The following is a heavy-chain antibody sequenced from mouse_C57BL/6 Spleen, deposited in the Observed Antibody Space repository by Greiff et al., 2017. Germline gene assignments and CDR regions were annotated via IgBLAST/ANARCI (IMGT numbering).Heavy chain of an antibody. CDR3: ASPVQYSNYAMDY. D-gene: IGHD2-5*01. V-gene: IGHV2-2*01. CDR1: GFSLTSYG. J-gene: IGHJ4*01. Sequence: QVQLKESGPGLVQPSQSLSITCTVSGFSLTSYGVHWVRQSPGKGLEWLGVIWSGGSTDYNAAFISRLSISKDNSKSQVFFKMNSLQADDTAIYYCASPVQYSNYAMDYWGQGTSVTVSS. CDR2: IWSGGST.